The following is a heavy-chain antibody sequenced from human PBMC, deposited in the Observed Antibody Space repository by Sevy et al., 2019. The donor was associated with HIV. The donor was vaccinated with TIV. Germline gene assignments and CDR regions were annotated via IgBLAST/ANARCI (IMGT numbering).Heavy chain of an antibody. CDR2: ISSSSSTI. J-gene: IGHJ6*02. Sequence: GGSLRLSCAASGFTFSTYSMNWVRQAPGKGLEWVSYISSSSSTIYYADSVRGRFTISRDNAKNSLYLQMNSLRADDTAVYYCARVPSTGRYSMDVWGQGTTVTVSS. CDR3: ARVPSTGRYSMDV. V-gene: IGHV3-48*01. D-gene: IGHD3-10*01. CDR1: GFTFSTYS.